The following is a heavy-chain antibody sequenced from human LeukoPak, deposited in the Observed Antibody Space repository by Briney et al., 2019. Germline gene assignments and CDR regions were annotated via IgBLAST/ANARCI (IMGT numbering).Heavy chain of an antibody. CDR2: IYHSGST. V-gene: IGHV4-4*02. CDR1: GGSISSSNW. CDR3: ARHRHIRPIVVVVAATIRGWFDP. J-gene: IGHJ5*02. D-gene: IGHD2-15*01. Sequence: SETLSLTCAVSGGSISSSNWWSWVRQPPGKGLEWIGEIYHSGSTNYNPSLKSRVTISVDKSKNQFSLKLNSVTAADTAVYYCARHRHIRPIVVVVAATIRGWFDPWGQGTLVTVSS.